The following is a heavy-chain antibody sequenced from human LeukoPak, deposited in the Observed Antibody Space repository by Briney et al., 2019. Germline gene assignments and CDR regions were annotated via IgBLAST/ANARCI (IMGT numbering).Heavy chain of an antibody. CDR1: GGSISSSSYY. CDR3: ARDSPPDY. J-gene: IGHJ4*02. CDR2: IYYSGST. Sequence: SETLSLTCTVSGGSISSSSYYWGWIRQPPGKGLEWIGSIYYSGSTYYNPSLKSRVTISVDTSKNQFSLKLSSVTAADTAVYYCARDSPPDYWGQGTLVTVSS. V-gene: IGHV4-39*07.